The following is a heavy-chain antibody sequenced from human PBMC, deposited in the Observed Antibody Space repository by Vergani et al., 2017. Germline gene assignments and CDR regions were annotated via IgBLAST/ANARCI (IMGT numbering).Heavy chain of an antibody. CDR3: ASSDDLGRGI. CDR1: GGSISSYY. CDR2: IYYSGST. D-gene: IGHD3/OR15-3a*01. V-gene: IGHV4-59*01. J-gene: IGHJ3*02. Sequence: QVQLQESGPGLVKPSENLSLTCTVSGGSISSYYWSWIRQPPGKGLEWIGYIYYSGSTNYNPSLKSRVTISVDTSKNQFSLKLSSVTAADTAVYYCASSDDLGRGIWGQGTMVTVSS.